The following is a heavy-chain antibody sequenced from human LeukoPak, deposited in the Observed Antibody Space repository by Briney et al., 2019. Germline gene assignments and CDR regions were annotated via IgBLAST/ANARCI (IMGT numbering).Heavy chain of an antibody. CDR2: INHSGST. D-gene: IGHD3-3*01. CDR3: ARWYYDFWSGYYIDY. V-gene: IGHV4-34*01. CDR1: GGSFSGYY. Sequence: SETLSLTCAMYGGSFSGYYWSWIRQPPGKGLEWIGQINHSGSTNYNPSLKSRVTISVDTSKNQFSLKLSSVTAADTAVYYCARWYYDFWSGYYIDYWGQGTLVTVSS. J-gene: IGHJ4*02.